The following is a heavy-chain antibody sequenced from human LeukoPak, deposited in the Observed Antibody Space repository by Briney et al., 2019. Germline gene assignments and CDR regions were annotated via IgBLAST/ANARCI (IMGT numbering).Heavy chain of an antibody. CDR2: ISYSGTT. Sequence: NPSQTLSLTCTVSGGSISSGGLYWGWIRQYPGKGLEWIGYISYSGTTYYNPSLKSRVTISVGTYKNHFSLELSSVTAADTAVYYCARASRWGDLSLGYWGQGTLVTVSS. CDR1: GGSISSGGLY. V-gene: IGHV4-31*03. D-gene: IGHD3-16*02. CDR3: ARASRWGDLSLGY. J-gene: IGHJ4*02.